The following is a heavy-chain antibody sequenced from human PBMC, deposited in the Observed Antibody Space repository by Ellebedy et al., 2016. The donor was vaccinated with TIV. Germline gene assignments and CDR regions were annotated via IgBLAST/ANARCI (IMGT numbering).Heavy chain of an antibody. CDR2: ISAYNGNT. CDR3: ARDRSRELLPDY. V-gene: IGHV1-18*04. Sequence: ASVKVSCKASGYTFTSYYMHWVRQAPGQGLEWMGWISAYNGNTNYAQKFQGRVTITADKSTSTAYMELSSLRSEDTAVYYCARDRSRELLPDYWGQGTLVTVSS. J-gene: IGHJ4*02. D-gene: IGHD1-26*01. CDR1: GYTFTSYY.